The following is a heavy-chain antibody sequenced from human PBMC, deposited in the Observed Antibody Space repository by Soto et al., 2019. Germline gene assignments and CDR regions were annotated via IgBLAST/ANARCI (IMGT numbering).Heavy chain of an antibody. V-gene: IGHV1-46*01. J-gene: IGHJ4*02. CDR2: INPSGGST. Sequence: VKVSCKASGYTFTSYYVHWVRQAPGQGLEWMGIINPSGGSTSYAQKFQGRVTMTRDTSTSTIYMELSSLRSEDTAVYYCARRLPVAGNFDYWGQGTLVTVSS. CDR3: ARRLPVAGNFDY. CDR1: GYTFTSYY. D-gene: IGHD6-19*01.